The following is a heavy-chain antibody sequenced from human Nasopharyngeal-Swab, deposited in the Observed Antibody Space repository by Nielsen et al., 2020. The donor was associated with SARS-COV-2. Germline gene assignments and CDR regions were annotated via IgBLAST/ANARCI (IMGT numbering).Heavy chain of an antibody. CDR2: INGNTGDT. D-gene: IGHD1-26*01. V-gene: IGHV1-2*02. J-gene: IGHJ4*02. Sequence: ASVKVSCKASGYTFTGYYMHWVRQAPGQGLEWMGWINGNTGDTKYAQKFQGRVTLTRDTSISTAYMELTSLRFDDTAVYYCARVGGGAPFDHWGQGTLVTVSS. CDR1: GYTFTGYY. CDR3: ARVGGGAPFDH.